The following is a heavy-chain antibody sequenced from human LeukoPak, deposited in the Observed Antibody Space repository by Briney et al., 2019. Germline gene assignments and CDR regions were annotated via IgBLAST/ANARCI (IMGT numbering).Heavy chain of an antibody. CDR1: AFTFRSYG. V-gene: IGHV3-30*02. CDR3: AKSGLNRFDY. D-gene: IGHD2-15*01. J-gene: IGHJ4*02. CDR2: IRYHGSDK. Sequence: GGSLRLSCAASAFTFRSYGMHWVRQAPGKGLEWVAFIRYHGSDKYYADSVKGRFTISRDNPKNTLYLQMNSLRAEDTAVYYCAKSGLNRFDYWGQGTLVTVSP.